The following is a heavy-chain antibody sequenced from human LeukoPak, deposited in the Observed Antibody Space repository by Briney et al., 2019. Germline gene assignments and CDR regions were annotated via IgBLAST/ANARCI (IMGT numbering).Heavy chain of an antibody. D-gene: IGHD6-19*01. Sequence: SETLSLTCAVYGGSFSGYYWSWIRQPPGKGLEWIGEINHSGSTNYNPSLKSRVTISVDTSKNQFSLKLSSVTAADTAVYYCARARFMGTVAGTRNDYWGQGTLVTVSS. J-gene: IGHJ4*02. CDR1: GGSFSGYY. CDR3: ARARFMGTVAGTRNDY. CDR2: INHSGST. V-gene: IGHV4-34*01.